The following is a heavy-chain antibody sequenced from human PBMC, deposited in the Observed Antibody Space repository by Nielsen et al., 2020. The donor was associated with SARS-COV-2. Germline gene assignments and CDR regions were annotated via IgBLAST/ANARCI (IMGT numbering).Heavy chain of an antibody. CDR3: AKLPGNDDAFDI. Sequence: GGSLRLSCAASGFTFDDYAMHWVRQAPGKGLEWVSGISWNSGSIGYADSVKGRFTISRDNAKNSLYLQMNSLRAEDTALYYCAKLPGNDDAFDIWGQGTMVTVSS. CDR1: GFTFDDYA. CDR2: ISWNSGSI. J-gene: IGHJ3*02. V-gene: IGHV3-9*01. D-gene: IGHD1-1*01.